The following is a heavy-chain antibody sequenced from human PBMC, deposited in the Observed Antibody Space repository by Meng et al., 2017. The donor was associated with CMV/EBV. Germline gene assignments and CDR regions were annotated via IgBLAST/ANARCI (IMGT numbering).Heavy chain of an antibody. CDR1: GFTFSSYA. J-gene: IGHJ4*02. D-gene: IGHD3-22*01. V-gene: IGHV3-23*01. CDR3: AKDSGYLSSVLDY. Sequence: GESLKISCAASGFTFSSYAMSWVRQAPGKGLEWVSAICGSGGSTYYADSVKGRFTISRDNSKNTLYLQMNSLRAEDTAVYYCAKDSGYLSSVLDYWGQGTLVTVSS. CDR2: ICGSGGST.